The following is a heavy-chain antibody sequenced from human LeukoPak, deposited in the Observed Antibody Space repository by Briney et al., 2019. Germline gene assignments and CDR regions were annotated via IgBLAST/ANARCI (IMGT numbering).Heavy chain of an antibody. Sequence: PGGSLRLSCAASGFNFNDHTMHWVRQAPGKGLEWVSLISWDGGTTYYADSVKGRFTISRDNSKNSLYLQMNSLRTEDTALYYCAKAHIAAADYYYMDVWGKGTTVTVSS. CDR2: ISWDGGTT. V-gene: IGHV3-43*01. CDR1: GFNFNDHT. D-gene: IGHD6-13*01. CDR3: AKAHIAAADYYYMDV. J-gene: IGHJ6*03.